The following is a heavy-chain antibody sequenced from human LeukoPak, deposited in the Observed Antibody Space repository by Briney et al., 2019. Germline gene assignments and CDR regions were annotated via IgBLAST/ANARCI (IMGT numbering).Heavy chain of an antibody. CDR2: ISSSGSTI. D-gene: IGHD1-26*01. CDR1: GFTFSDYY. Sequence: GGSLRLSCAASGFTFSDYYMSWIRQAPGKGLEWVSYISSSGSTIYYADPVKGRFTISRDNAKNSLYLQMNSLRAKDTTVYYCARGGGSYYAVVDYWGQGTLVTVSS. J-gene: IGHJ4*02. V-gene: IGHV3-11*01. CDR3: ARGGGSYYAVVDY.